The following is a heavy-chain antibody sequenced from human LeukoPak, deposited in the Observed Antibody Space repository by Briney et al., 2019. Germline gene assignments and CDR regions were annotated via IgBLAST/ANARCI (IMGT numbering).Heavy chain of an antibody. CDR1: GFTFSSYS. J-gene: IGHJ4*02. D-gene: IGHD5-18*01. Sequence: GGSLRLSCAASGFTFSSYSMNWVRQAPGKGLEWVSSISSSSSYIYYADSVKGRFTISRDNAKNSLYLQMNSLRAEDTAVYYCARLRGYSYGCDYWGQGTLVTVSS. V-gene: IGHV3-21*01. CDR3: ARLRGYSYGCDY. CDR2: ISSSSSYI.